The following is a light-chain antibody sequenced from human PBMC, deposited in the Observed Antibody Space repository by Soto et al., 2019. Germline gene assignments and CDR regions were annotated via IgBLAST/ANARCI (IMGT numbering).Light chain of an antibody. J-gene: IGKJ2*01. V-gene: IGKV3-15*01. CDR2: GTS. CDR3: QQSNNWPYT. Sequence: EIVMTQSPVTLSVSPGERAALSCRASQNVGSNFAWYQQRPGQAPRVLIYGTSTRATGVPARFSGSWYGTDFTLTISSLQSEDFAVYYCQQSNNWPYTFGQGTRLEIK. CDR1: QNVGSN.